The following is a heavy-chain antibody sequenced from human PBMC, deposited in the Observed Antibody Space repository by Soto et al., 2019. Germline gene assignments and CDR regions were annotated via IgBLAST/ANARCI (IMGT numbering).Heavy chain of an antibody. CDR2: IYYSGST. V-gene: IGHV4-39*01. Sequence: XETLSLTCTVSGGSISSSSYYWGWIRQPPGKGLEWIGSIYYSGSTYYNPSLKSRVTISVDTSKNQFSLKLSSVTAADTAVYYCARLRRGSPATGWGQGTLVTVSS. CDR3: ARLRRGSPATG. CDR1: GGSISSSSYY. D-gene: IGHD1-1*01. J-gene: IGHJ4*02.